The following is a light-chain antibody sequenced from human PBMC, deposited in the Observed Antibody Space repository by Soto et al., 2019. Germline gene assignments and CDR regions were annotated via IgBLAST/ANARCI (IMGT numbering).Light chain of an antibody. CDR1: RGISSS. CDR2: AAS. J-gene: IGKJ4*01. Sequence: DIQLTQSPSFLSASVGDRVTITCRASRGISSSLAWYQQKPGKAPNLLIYAASTLQTGVPTRFSGSGSGTEFTLTISSLQPEDFASYYCEQVNSYPLTFGGGTKVEIK. CDR3: EQVNSYPLT. V-gene: IGKV1-9*01.